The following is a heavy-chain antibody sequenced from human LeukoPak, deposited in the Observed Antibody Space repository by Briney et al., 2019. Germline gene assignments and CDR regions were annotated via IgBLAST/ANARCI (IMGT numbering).Heavy chain of an antibody. D-gene: IGHD3-22*01. CDR1: GYTLTGYY. CDR3: AREERNYYDSSGYLDY. J-gene: IGHJ4*02. Sequence: ASVKVSCKAPGYTLTGYYIQWVRQAPGQGGEWMGWINPKSGGTNYEQKLQGRVTMTRDTSISTAYMELSRLRSDDTAVYYCAREERNYYDSSGYLDYWGQGTLVTVSS. CDR2: INPKSGGT. V-gene: IGHV1-2*02.